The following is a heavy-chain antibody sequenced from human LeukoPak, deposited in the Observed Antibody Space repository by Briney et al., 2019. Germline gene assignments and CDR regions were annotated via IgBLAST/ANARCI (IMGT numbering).Heavy chain of an antibody. CDR3: AREKRVGALYLPFDY. CDR2: ISAYNGNT. J-gene: IGHJ4*02. Sequence: GASVKVSCKASGYTFTSYGISWVRQAPGQGLEWMGWISAYNGNTNYAQKLQGRVTMTTDTSTSTAYMELRSLRSDDTVVYYCAREKRVGALYLPFDYWGQGTLVTVSS. V-gene: IGHV1-18*01. D-gene: IGHD1-26*01. CDR1: GYTFTSYG.